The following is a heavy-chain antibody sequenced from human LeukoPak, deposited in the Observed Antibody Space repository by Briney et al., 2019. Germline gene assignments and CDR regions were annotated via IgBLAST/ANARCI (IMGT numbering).Heavy chain of an antibody. CDR2: LYSSGGT. D-gene: IGHD1-26*01. J-gene: IGHJ4*02. Sequence: GGCLRLSCAASGFTFSSYGMSWVRQAPGKGLEWVSLLYSSGGTSYADSVKGRFTISRDNSKNTLYLQMDSLRAEDTAVYYCARFPPTMVGVTTPRDYWGQGTLVTVSS. CDR1: GFTFSSYG. CDR3: ARFPPTMVGVTTPRDY. V-gene: IGHV3-23*05.